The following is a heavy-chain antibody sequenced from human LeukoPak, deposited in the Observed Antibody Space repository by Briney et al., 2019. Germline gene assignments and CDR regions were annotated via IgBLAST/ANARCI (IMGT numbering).Heavy chain of an antibody. D-gene: IGHD3-22*01. Sequence: GRSLRLSCAASGFTFSNYGMSWVRQAPGKGLEWVSTIRGRSASTYYADSVKGRFTISRDNSKDTLYLQLNYLRAEDTAVYYWAKASGYYYDSSGYYLGAFDIWGPGTMVTVSS. J-gene: IGHJ3*02. CDR2: IRGRSAST. CDR1: GFTFSNYG. CDR3: AKASGYYYDSSGYYLGAFDI. V-gene: IGHV3-23*01.